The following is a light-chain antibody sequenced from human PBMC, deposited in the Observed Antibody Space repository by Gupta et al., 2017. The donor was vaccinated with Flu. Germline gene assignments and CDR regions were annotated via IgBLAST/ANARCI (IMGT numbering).Light chain of an antibody. V-gene: IGLV1-51*02. J-gene: IGLJ3*02. Sequence: RVSISCSGGSSNIGHNYVSWYQHLPGAAPKLLIYENDKRLSGTPDRFSGSKSGTSATLDITGLQTGDEADYYCGTWDTTLSTGLFGGGTKLTVL. CDR1: SSNIGHNY. CDR2: END. CDR3: GTWDTTLSTGL.